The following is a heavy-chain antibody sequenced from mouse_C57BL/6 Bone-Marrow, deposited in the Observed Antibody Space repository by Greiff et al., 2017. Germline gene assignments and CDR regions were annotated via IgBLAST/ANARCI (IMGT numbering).Heavy chain of an antibody. D-gene: IGHD2-1*01. V-gene: IGHV1-7*01. CDR2: INPSSGYT. J-gene: IGHJ4*01. Sequence: QVHVKQSGAELAKPGASVKLSCKASGYTFTSYWMHWVKQRPGQGLEWIGYINPSSGYTKYNQKFKDKATLTADKSSSTAYMQLRSVTYEGSAVYYCARSYYGNGYAMDSGGQGTSVTVSS. CDR1: GYTFTSYW. CDR3: ARSYYGNGYAMDS.